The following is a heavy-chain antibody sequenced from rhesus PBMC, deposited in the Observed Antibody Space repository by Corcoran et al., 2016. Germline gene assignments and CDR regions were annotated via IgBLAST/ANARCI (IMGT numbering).Heavy chain of an antibody. V-gene: IGHV3S4*01. D-gene: IGHD4-23*01. J-gene: IGHJ6*01. CDR3: TSEYSNYPYGLDS. CDR1: GFTFSSYD. CDR2: ISNTGKTI. Sequence: EVQLVESGGGLVQPGGSLRLSCAASGFTFSSYDMNWVRQALGKGMEWVSSISNTGKTIYYADSVKGRCTISRENAKNSLSLQMNSLKTEDTAVYYCTSEYSNYPYGLDSWGQGVVVTVSS.